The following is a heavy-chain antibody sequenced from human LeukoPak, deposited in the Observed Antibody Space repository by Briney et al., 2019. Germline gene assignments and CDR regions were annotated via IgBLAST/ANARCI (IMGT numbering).Heavy chain of an antibody. CDR2: INPSGGST. V-gene: IGHV1-46*01. Sequence: GASVKVPCKASGYTFTSYYMHWVRQAPGQGLEWMGIINPSGGSTSYAQKFQGRVTMTRDTSTSTVYMELSSLRSEDTAVYYCARAPDIVVVPAAYDAFDIWGQGTMVTVSS. D-gene: IGHD2-2*01. CDR1: GYTFTSYY. J-gene: IGHJ3*02. CDR3: ARAPDIVVVPAAYDAFDI.